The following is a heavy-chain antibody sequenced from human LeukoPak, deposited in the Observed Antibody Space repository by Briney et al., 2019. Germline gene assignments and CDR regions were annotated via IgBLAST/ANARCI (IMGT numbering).Heavy chain of an antibody. CDR3: AKDFGSYYDSSGQGFDY. J-gene: IGHJ4*02. D-gene: IGHD3-22*01. CDR2: ISWNSGSI. V-gene: IGHV3-9*01. CDR1: GFTFDDYA. Sequence: GGSLRLSCAASGFTFDDYAMHWVRRAPGKGLEWVSGISWNSGSIGYADSVKGRFTISRDNAKNSLYLQMNSLRAEDTALYYCAKDFGSYYDSSGQGFDYWGQGTLVTVSS.